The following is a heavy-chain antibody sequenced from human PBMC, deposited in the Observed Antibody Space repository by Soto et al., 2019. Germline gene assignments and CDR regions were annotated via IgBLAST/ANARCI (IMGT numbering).Heavy chain of an antibody. V-gene: IGHV3-33*01. D-gene: IGHD3-22*01. CDR3: ARHNSINYYDSSGYYGSFDY. J-gene: IGHJ4*02. CDR1: GFSFSTYG. Sequence: QVQLVESGGGVVQPGRSLRLSCAASGFSFSTYGMHWVRQAPGKGLEWVAVIWYDGSNEYYADSVKGRFTISRDNSKNTLFLQMNSPRAEDTAVYYCARHNSINYYDSSGYYGSFDYWGQGTLVTVYS. CDR2: IWYDGSNE.